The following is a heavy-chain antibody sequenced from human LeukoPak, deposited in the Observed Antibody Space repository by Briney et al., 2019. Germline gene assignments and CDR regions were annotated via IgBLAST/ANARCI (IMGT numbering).Heavy chain of an antibody. V-gene: IGHV4-39*01. CDR2: IYYSGRT. CDR3: ARRTASDAFDI. D-gene: IGHD2-21*02. J-gene: IGHJ3*02. CDR1: GGSISNSNYY. Sequence: SETLSLTCTVSGGSISNSNYYWGWIRQPPGTGLEWIGSIYYSGRTYYSPSLKSRVTISVDTSKNQFSLKLRSVTAADTAVYYCARRTASDAFDIWGQGTMVTVSS.